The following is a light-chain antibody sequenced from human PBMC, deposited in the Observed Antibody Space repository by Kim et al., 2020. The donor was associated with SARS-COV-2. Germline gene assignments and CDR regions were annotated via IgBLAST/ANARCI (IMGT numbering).Light chain of an antibody. V-gene: IGKV4-1*01. CDR3: QQYYSNYVT. CDR1: QSVLYSSNNKNY. J-gene: IGKJ4*01. Sequence: DIVMTQSPDSLAVSLGERATINCKASQSVLYSSNNKNYFAWYQQKAGQPPKLLIYWASTRESGVPDRFSGSGSGTDFPLTISSLQAEDFSVYYCQQYYSNYVTFCGGTKVDIK. CDR2: WAS.